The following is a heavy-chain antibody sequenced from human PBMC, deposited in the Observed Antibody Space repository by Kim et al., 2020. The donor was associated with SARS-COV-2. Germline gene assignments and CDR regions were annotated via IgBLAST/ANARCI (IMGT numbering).Heavy chain of an antibody. V-gene: IGHV3-23*01. D-gene: IGHD4-17*01. CDR3: AKGGSYGDRLFYY. J-gene: IGHJ4*02. Sequence: YADSVKGRFTISRDNSKNTLYLQMNSLRAEDTAVYYCAKGGSYGDRLFYYWGQGTLVTVSS.